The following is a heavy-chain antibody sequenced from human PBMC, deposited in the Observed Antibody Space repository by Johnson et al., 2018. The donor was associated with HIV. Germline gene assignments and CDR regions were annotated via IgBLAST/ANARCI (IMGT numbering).Heavy chain of an antibody. D-gene: IGHD6-6*01. CDR1: GFTFSSYD. CDR2: IGTAGAT. V-gene: IGHV3-13*01. J-gene: IGHJ3*02. Sequence: VQLVESGGGLVQPGGSLRLSCAASGFTFSSYDMHRVRQDTGKGLEWVSAIGTAGATYSPGSVKGRCTISRENAKNSLYLQMNGRRAGDPAVDYCAREGMYCSYQGSFDIGGQGTMVTVSS. CDR3: AREGMYCSYQGSFDI.